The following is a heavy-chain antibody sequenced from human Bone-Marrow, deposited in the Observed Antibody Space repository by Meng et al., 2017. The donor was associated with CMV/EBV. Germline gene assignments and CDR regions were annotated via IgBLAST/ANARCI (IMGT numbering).Heavy chain of an antibody. V-gene: IGHV1-69*05. D-gene: IGHD3-3*01. CDR3: ARGNYDFWSQFDY. CDR1: GGTFSSYA. CDR2: IIPIFGTA. Sequence: SVQVSCQASGGTFSSYAISWVRQAPGQGLEWVGGIIPIFGTANYAQKFQGRVTITTDESTSTAYMELSSLRSEDTAVYYCARGNYDFWSQFDYWGQGTLVTVSS. J-gene: IGHJ4*02.